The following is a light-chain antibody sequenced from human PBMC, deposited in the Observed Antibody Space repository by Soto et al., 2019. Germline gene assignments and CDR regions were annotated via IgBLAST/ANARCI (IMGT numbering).Light chain of an antibody. CDR1: QSVSSY. V-gene: IGKV3-11*01. J-gene: IGKJ5*01. Sequence: EIVLTQSPDPLSLSPGERATLSCRASQSVSSYLAWYQQKPGQAPRLLIYDASNRATGIPARFSGSGSGTDFTLTISSLEPEDFAVYYCQQRSNWPPIPFGQGTRLEI. CDR2: DAS. CDR3: QQRSNWPPIP.